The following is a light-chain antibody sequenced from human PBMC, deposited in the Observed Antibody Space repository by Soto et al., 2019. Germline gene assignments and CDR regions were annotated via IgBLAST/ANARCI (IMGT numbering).Light chain of an antibody. CDR1: SSDVGGYNY. J-gene: IGLJ2*01. Sequence: QSALTQPASVSGSPGQSITISCTGTSSDVGGYNYVSWYQQHPGKAPKLMIYEVSKRPSGVSNRFSGSKSGNTASLTISGLQAEDEADYYCSSRTSSSTLYVLFGGGTQLTVL. CDR2: EVS. CDR3: SSRTSSSTLYVL. V-gene: IGLV2-14*01.